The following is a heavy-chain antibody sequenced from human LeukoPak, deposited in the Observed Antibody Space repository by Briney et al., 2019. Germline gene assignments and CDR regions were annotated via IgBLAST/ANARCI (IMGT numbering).Heavy chain of an antibody. V-gene: IGHV1-46*01. CDR2: INPSGGST. D-gene: IGHD2-21*02. Sequence: GASVKVSCKASGYTFTSYYMHWVRQAPGQGLEWMGIINPSGGSTSYAQKFQCRVTMTRDTSTSTVYMELSSLRSEDTAVYYCARGRPTNCGGDCYAVYDYWGQGTLVTVSS. CDR1: GYTFTSYY. J-gene: IGHJ4*02. CDR3: ARGRPTNCGGDCYAVYDY.